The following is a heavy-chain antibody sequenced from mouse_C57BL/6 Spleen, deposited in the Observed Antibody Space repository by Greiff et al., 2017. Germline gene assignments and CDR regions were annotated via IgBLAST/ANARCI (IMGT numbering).Heavy chain of an antibody. CDR1: GFTFSNYW. V-gene: IGHV6-3*01. D-gene: IGHD2-4*01. CDR2: IRLKSDNYAT. Sequence: EVKVVESGGGLVQPGGSMKLSCVASGFTFSNYWMNWVRQSPEKGLEWVAQIRLKSDNYATHYAESVKGRFTISRDDSKSSVYLQMNNLRAEDTGIYYCTRDYDDDVAWFAYWGQGTLVTVSA. J-gene: IGHJ3*01. CDR3: TRDYDDDVAWFAY.